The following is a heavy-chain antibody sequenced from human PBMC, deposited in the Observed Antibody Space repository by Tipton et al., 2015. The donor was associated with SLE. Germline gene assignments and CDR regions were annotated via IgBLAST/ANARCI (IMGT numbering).Heavy chain of an antibody. J-gene: IGHJ4*02. CDR2: MYTSGSV. Sequence: TLSLTCTVSGGSISSGPYYWSWIRQPAGKGLEWIGHMYTSGSVNYNPSLKSRVTISGDRSKNQFSLTLHSVTAADTAVYYCARVSSGTNYAIESWGQGTLVTVSS. V-gene: IGHV4-61*09. CDR1: GGSISSGPYY. D-gene: IGHD4/OR15-4a*01. CDR3: ARVSSGTNYAIES.